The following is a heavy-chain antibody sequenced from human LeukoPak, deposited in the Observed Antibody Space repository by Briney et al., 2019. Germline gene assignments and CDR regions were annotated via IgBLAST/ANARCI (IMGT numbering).Heavy chain of an antibody. CDR3: AGDRAQYYDDSFDI. CDR1: GLTFNIYW. D-gene: IGHD3-3*01. V-gene: IGHV3-7*01. CDR2: IKPDGGAV. Sequence: GGSLRLSCAASGLTFNIYWMSWIRQAPGKGLEWVASIKPDGGAVYYLDSVKGRFTISRDNAQNSVFLQMNTLRVEDTAVYYCAGDRAQYYDDSFDIWGQGTMVTVSS. J-gene: IGHJ3*02.